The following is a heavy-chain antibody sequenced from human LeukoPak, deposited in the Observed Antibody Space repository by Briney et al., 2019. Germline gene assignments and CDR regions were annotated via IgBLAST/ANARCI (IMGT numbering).Heavy chain of an antibody. CDR1: GGSFSGYY. Sequence: PSETLSLTCAVYGGSFSGYYWSWIRQPPGKGLEWIGEINHSGSTNYNPSLKSRVTISVDTSKNQFSLKLSSVTAADPAVYYCARGLSIAARLLSRPTDNFDYWGQGTLVTVSS. CDR2: INHSGST. D-gene: IGHD6-6*01. CDR3: ARGLSIAARLLSRPTDNFDY. V-gene: IGHV4-34*01. J-gene: IGHJ4*02.